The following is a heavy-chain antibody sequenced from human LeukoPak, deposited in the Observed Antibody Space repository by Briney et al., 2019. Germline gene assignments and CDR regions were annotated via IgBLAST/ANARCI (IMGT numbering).Heavy chain of an antibody. Sequence: GGSLRLSSAASEFSVGSNYMTWVRQAPGKGLEWVSLIYSGGSTYYADSVKGRFTISRDNSKNTLYLQMNSLRSEDTAVYYRARGSRPVYNLLTGKRYFDYWGQGTLLTVSS. CDR3: ARGSRPVYNLLTGKRYFDY. CDR1: EFSVGSNY. V-gene: IGHV3-53*05. CDR2: IYSGGST. D-gene: IGHD3-9*01. J-gene: IGHJ4*02.